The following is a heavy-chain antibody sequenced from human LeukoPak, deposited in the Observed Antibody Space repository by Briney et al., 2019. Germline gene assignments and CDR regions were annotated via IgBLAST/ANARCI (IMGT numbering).Heavy chain of an antibody. CDR3: ARDERRYCSDGSCYPGDY. CDR1: GFDFNSYA. V-gene: IGHV3-21*01. Sequence: PGGSLRLSCVASGFDFNSYAMKWVRQAPGKGLEWVAAISRTSAYIYYSDSLKGRFTVSRDNARNSVYLQMDSLRAEDTAFYYCARDERRYCSDGSCYPGDYWGQGTVVTVSS. J-gene: IGHJ4*02. D-gene: IGHD2-15*01. CDR2: ISRTSAYI.